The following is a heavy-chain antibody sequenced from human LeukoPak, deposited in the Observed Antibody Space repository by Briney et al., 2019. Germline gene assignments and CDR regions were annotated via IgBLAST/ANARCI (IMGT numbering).Heavy chain of an antibody. V-gene: IGHV1-2*02. Sequence: ASVKVSCKASGYTFTGYYMHWVRQAPGQGLEWMGWINPNSGSTNYAQKFQGRVTMTRDTSISTAYMELSRLRSDDTAVYYCARSATESAAQLDWGQGTLVTVSS. CDR1: GYTFTGYY. D-gene: IGHD1-1*01. CDR2: INPNSGST. J-gene: IGHJ4*02. CDR3: ARSATESAAQLD.